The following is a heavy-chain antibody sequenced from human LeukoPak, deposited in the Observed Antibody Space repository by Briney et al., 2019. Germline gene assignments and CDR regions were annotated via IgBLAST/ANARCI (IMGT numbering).Heavy chain of an antibody. V-gene: IGHV1-8*01. CDR2: MNPNSGNT. D-gene: IGHD6-19*01. Sequence: ASVKVSCKASGYTFTSYDINWVRQATGQGLEWMGWMNPNSGNTGYAQKFQGRVTMTRNTSISTAYMELSSLRSEDTAVYYCASPVAGTAKYFQHWGQGTLVTVS. J-gene: IGHJ1*01. CDR1: GYTFTSYD. CDR3: ASPVAGTAKYFQH.